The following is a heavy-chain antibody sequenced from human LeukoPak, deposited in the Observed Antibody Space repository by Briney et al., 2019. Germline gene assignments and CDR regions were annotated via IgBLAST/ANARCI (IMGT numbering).Heavy chain of an antibody. Sequence: GGSLRLSCAASGFTFSSYAMSWVRQAPGKGLEWVSAISGSGGSTYYADSVKGRFTISRDNSKNTQYLQMNSLRAEDTAVYYCAKLGPSYCSGGSCHDDYWGQGTLVTVSS. CDR1: GFTFSSYA. D-gene: IGHD2-15*01. V-gene: IGHV3-23*01. CDR3: AKLGPSYCSGGSCHDDY. J-gene: IGHJ4*02. CDR2: ISGSGGST.